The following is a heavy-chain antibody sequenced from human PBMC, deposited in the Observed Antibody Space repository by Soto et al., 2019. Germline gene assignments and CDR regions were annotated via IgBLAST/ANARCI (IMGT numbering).Heavy chain of an antibody. V-gene: IGHV1-24*01. CDR3: ATPTYSSSWPYFDE. CDR1: GYTLTELS. Sequence: ASVKVSCKVSGYTLTELSMHWVRQAPGKGLEWMGGFDPEDGETIYAQKFQGRVTMTEDTSTDTAYMELSSLRSEDTAVYYCATPTYSSSWPYFDEWAQGTLVTVSS. J-gene: IGHJ4*02. CDR2: FDPEDGET. D-gene: IGHD6-13*01.